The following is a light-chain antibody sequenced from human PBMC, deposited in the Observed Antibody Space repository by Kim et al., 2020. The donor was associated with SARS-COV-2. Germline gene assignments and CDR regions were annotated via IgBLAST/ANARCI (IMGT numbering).Light chain of an antibody. J-gene: IGKJ3*01. CDR2: HAS. CDR1: QSVGSF. Sequence: SFSPGERATLSCRASQSVGSFLAWYQQKPGQAPRLIIYHASNRATGVPARFSGSGSGTDFTLTISSLEPEDFAVYYCQQRSNGLTFGPGTKVDIK. V-gene: IGKV3-11*01. CDR3: QQRSNGLT.